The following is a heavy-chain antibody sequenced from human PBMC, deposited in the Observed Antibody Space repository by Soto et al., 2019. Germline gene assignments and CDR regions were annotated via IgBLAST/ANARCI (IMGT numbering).Heavy chain of an antibody. CDR3: ARGYTGYCIGGTCYWFDP. J-gene: IGHJ5*02. V-gene: IGHV3-21*01. D-gene: IGHD2-15*01. CDR1: GFSFSSYS. CDR2: ISSSASHI. Sequence: EVQLVESGGGLVKPGGSLSLSCAASGFSFSSYSMNWVRQAPGKGLEWVSSISSSASHINYADSVKGRFTISKDNAKKSLSLQMNSLRAEDTAFYYCARGYTGYCIGGTCYWFDPWCQGTLVTGSS.